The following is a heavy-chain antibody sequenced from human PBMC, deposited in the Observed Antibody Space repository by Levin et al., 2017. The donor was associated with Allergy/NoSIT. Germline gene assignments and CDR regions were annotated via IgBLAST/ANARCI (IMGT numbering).Heavy chain of an antibody. CDR1: GYTFTGYY. Sequence: GESLKISCKASGYTFTGYYMHWVRQAPGQGLEWMGWINPNSGGTNYAQKFQGRVTMTRDTSISTAYMELSRLRSDDTAVYYCARVKATNSYGELDYWGQGTLVTVSS. V-gene: IGHV1-2*02. D-gene: IGHD4-17*01. CDR3: ARVKATNSYGELDY. CDR2: INPNSGGT. J-gene: IGHJ4*02.